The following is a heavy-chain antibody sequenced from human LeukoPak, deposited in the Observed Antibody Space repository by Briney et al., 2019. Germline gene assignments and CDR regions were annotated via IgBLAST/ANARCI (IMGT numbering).Heavy chain of an antibody. D-gene: IGHD2-15*01. J-gene: IGHJ4*02. CDR3: AKDDIPVI. V-gene: IGHV3-53*01. CDR2: IYSDGRT. Sequence: GGSLRLSCAASGFSVSDYYMNWVRQAPRKGLEWVSFIYSDGRTYYADSVKGRFTISRDNSRNTLYLQMNSLRVEDTAVYYCAKDDIPVIWGQGTLVTVSS. CDR1: GFSVSDYY.